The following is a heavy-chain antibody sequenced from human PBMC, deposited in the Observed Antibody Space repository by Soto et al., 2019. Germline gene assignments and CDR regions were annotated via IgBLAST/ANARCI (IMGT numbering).Heavy chain of an antibody. V-gene: IGHV1-69*06. J-gene: IGHJ5*02. D-gene: IGHD2-15*01. CDR1: GGTFSSYA. Sequence: QVQLVPSGAEVKKPGSSVKVSCKASGGTFSSYAISWVRQAPGQGLEWMGGIIPIFGTANYAQKFQGRVTITADKSTSTAYMELSSLRSDDTAVYYCAREGYCSGGSCGAWFDPWCQATLVTVSS. CDR2: IIPIFGTA. CDR3: AREGYCSGGSCGAWFDP.